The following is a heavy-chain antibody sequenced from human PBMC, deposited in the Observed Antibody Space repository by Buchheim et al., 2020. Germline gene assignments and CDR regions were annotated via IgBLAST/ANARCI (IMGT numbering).Heavy chain of an antibody. D-gene: IGHD1-26*01. V-gene: IGHV3-21*01. CDR2: IGGSGEHS. J-gene: IGHJ4*02. CDR1: GFIFSSHT. CDR3: TRDRPFSDFDY. Sequence: EVQLLESGGGLVEPGGSLRLSCAASGFIFSSHTMNWVRQAPGKGLEWVSSIGGSGEHSFYADSVKGRFPISRDNARSSLYLQMNYLRVDDTALYYCTRDRPFSDFDYWGRGTL.